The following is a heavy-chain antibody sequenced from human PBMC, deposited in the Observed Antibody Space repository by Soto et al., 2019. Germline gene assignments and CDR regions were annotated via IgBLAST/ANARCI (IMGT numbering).Heavy chain of an antibody. CDR1: GFTFSSYS. D-gene: IGHD3-10*01. CDR3: AKDGTLWFGESTLDY. Sequence: GGSLRLSCASSGFTFSSYSMNWVRQAPGKGLEWVSSISSSSSYIYYADSVKGRFTISRDNSKNTLYLQMNSLRAEDTAVYYCAKDGTLWFGESTLDYWGQGTLVTVSS. CDR2: ISSSSSYI. J-gene: IGHJ4*02. V-gene: IGHV3-21*01.